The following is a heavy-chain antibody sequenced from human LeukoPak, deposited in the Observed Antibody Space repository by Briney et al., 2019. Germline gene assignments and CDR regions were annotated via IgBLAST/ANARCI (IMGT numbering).Heavy chain of an antibody. J-gene: IGHJ3*02. Sequence: PSETLSLTCTVSGGSISSGYYWGWIRQPPGKGLEWIGYIYYSGSTYYNPSLKSRVTISVDTSKNQFSLKLSSVTAADTAVYYCARWAQDAFDIWGQGTMVTVSS. CDR2: IYYSGST. CDR1: GGSISSGYY. V-gene: IGHV4-30-4*08. CDR3: ARWAQDAFDI.